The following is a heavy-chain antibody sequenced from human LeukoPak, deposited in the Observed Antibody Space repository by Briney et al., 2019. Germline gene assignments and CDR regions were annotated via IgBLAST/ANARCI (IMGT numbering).Heavy chain of an antibody. J-gene: IGHJ3*02. CDR2: IYTSGST. D-gene: IGHD1-26*01. CDR1: GGSISSYY. V-gene: IGHV4-4*07. CDR3: ARACIVGATCGAFDI. Sequence: SETLSLTCTVSGGSISSYYWSWIRQPAGKGLEWIGRIYTSGSTNYNPSLKSRVTMSVDTSMNQFSLKLSSVTAADTAVYYCARACIVGATCGAFDIWGQGTMVTVSS.